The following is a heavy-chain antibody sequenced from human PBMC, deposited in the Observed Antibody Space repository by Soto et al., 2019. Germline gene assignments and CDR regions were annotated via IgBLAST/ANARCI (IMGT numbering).Heavy chain of an antibody. CDR1: GFTFSSYG. J-gene: IGHJ3*02. Sequence: QVQLVESGGGVVQPGRSLRLSCAASGFTFSSYGMHWVRQAPGKGLEWVAVRWYDGSNKYYADSVKGRFTISRDNSKNTLYRQMNSLRAEDTAVYYCARDNTRFLEWLLAAFDIWGQGTMVTVSS. V-gene: IGHV3-33*01. CDR2: RWYDGSNK. CDR3: ARDNTRFLEWLLAAFDI. D-gene: IGHD3-3*01.